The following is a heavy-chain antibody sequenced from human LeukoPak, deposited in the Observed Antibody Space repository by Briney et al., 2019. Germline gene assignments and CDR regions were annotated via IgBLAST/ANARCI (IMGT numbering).Heavy chain of an antibody. CDR1: GFTFSSHA. CDR3: ARMSATYLDY. J-gene: IGHJ4*02. CDR2: IRGGGDKT. Sequence: GGSLRLSCAASGFTFSSHAMSWVRQAAGKGLEWVSAIRGGGDKTSYADSVKGRFTISRDNSKNTLYLQMNSLRADDTAIYYCARMSATYLDYWGQGTLVTVSS. V-gene: IGHV3-23*01. D-gene: IGHD3-3*01.